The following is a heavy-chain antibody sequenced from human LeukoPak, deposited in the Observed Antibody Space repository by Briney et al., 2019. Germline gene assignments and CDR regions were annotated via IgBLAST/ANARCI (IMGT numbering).Heavy chain of an antibody. CDR2: IRHDGSYQ. D-gene: IGHD3-22*01. V-gene: IGHV3-30*02. Sequence: GGSLRLSCAASGFTFSSYGMNWVRQSPGKGLEWVACIRHDGSYQQYADSVKGRFTVSRDNSKDMVYLQMNSLGTEDTAVYYCEEYRDSSDCSRDFDFWGQGTLVTVSS. CDR3: EEYRDSSDCSRDFDF. CDR1: GFTFSSYG. J-gene: IGHJ4*02.